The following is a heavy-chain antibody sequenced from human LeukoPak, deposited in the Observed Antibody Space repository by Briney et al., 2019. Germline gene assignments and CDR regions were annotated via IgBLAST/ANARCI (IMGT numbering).Heavy chain of an antibody. V-gene: IGHV3-74*01. J-gene: IGHJ5*01. D-gene: IGHD3-16*01. CDR2: INSDGSST. CDR1: GFTFSSYW. Sequence: GGSLRLSCAASGFTFSSYWMHWVRQAPGKGLVWVSRINSDGSSTSYADSVKGRFTISRDNAKNTLYLQMNSLRAEDTAVYYCARDHWSGGYPYLHGGDNWFDPWGQGTMVTVSS. CDR3: ARDHWSGGYPYLHGGDNWFDP.